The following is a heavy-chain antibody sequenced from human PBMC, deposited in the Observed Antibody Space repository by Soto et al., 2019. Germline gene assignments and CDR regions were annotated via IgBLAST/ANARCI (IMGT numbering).Heavy chain of an antibody. CDR2: IYYSGST. CDR3: ASWCSSTSCYAGFDY. V-gene: IGHV4-39*01. Sequence: QLQLQESGPGLVKPSETLSLTCTVSGGSISSSSYYWGWIRQPPGKGLEWIGSIYYSGSTYYNPSLKSRVNLSVDTSKNQFSLKLSSVTAADTAVYYCASWCSSTSCYAGFDYWGQGTLVTVSS. D-gene: IGHD2-2*01. CDR1: GGSISSSSYY. J-gene: IGHJ4*02.